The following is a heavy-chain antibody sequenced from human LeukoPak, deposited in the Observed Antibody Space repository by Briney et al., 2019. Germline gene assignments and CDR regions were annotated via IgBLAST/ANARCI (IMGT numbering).Heavy chain of an antibody. J-gene: IGHJ4*02. CDR3: ARVRSIIAAAAFDY. V-gene: IGHV3-30-3*01. Sequence: GGSLRLSCGASGFSFSDYAMHWVRQAPAKGLEWVAVISYDGTNKHYADSVKGRFTISRDNSKNTLYLQMNSLRAEDTAVYYCARVRSIIAAAAFDYWGQGTLVTVSS. CDR2: ISYDGTNK. CDR1: GFSFSDYA. D-gene: IGHD6-13*01.